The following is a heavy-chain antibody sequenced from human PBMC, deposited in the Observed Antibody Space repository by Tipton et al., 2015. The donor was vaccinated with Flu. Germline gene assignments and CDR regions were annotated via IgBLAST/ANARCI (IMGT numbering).Heavy chain of an antibody. V-gene: IGHV4-38-2*01. CDR1: GASVGSPYC. D-gene: IGHD4-11*01. CDR2: ICPGSP. Sequence: LRLSCSVSGASVGSPYCWGWVRQPPGKGLEWIGNICPGSPYYNPSLRSRVTISVAGPKGQFSLRLTSVTAADTAVYFCARRDFSNYVSEPKNWFDPWGHGTLVTVSS. J-gene: IGHJ5*02. CDR3: ARRDFSNYVSEPKNWFDP.